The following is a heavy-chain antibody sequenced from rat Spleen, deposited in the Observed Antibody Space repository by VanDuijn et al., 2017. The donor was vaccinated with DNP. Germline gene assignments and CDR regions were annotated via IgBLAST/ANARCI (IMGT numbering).Heavy chain of an antibody. CDR2: INTGSGST. J-gene: IGHJ3*01. CDR3: ASGGDGIWFAY. D-gene: IGHD1-1*01. Sequence: QVQLQQSGAELPEPGSSVKISCKSSGYIFTSNYIGWIKQTTGQGLEYIGYINTGSGSTNYKEKFKGKATLTVDRSASKAFMQLNSLTPDDSAVYYCASGGDGIWFAYWGQGTLVTVSS. CDR1: GYIFTSNY. V-gene: IGHV1-43*01.